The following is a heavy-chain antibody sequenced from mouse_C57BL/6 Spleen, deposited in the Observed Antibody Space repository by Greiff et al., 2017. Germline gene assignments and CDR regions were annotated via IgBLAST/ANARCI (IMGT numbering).Heavy chain of an antibody. V-gene: IGHV5-17*01. CDR3: ARRGYYGNYYAMDY. Sequence: EVKVVESGGGLVKPGGSLKLSCAASGFTFSDYGMHWVRQAPEKGLEWVAYLSSGSSTIYYADTVKGRFTISRDNAKNTLFLQMTSLRSEDTAMYYCARRGYYGNYYAMDYWGQGTSVTVSS. CDR1: GFTFSDYG. CDR2: LSSGSSTI. J-gene: IGHJ4*01. D-gene: IGHD2-1*01.